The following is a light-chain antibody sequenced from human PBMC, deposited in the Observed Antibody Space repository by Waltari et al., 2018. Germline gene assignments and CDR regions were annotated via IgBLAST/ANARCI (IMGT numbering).Light chain of an antibody. V-gene: IGKV1-39*01. CDR1: QNIASF. CDR3: QQSYSTLLT. CDR2: AAS. Sequence: DIQTTQSPSSLSASIGDRVTITCRTSQNIASFLNWYQQMPGKAPKLLIYAASTLQSGVPSRFSGSGSGTDFTLTISSLQPEDFATYSCQQSYSTLLTFGGGTKVEIK. J-gene: IGKJ4*01.